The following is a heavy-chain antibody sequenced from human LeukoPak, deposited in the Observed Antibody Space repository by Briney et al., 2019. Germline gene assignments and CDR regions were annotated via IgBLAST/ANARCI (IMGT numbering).Heavy chain of an antibody. D-gene: IGHD1-14*01. Sequence: GGSLRLSCAASGFTVSSSYMSWVRQAPGKGLEWVSVIYTGSLSYYTDSVKGRFTISRDKSNNTLYLQMNSLRDEDTAVYYCAREGGLTEGGFDYWGQGTLVTVS. CDR1: GFTVSSSY. J-gene: IGHJ4*02. V-gene: IGHV3-53*01. CDR3: AREGGLTEGGFDY. CDR2: IYTGSLS.